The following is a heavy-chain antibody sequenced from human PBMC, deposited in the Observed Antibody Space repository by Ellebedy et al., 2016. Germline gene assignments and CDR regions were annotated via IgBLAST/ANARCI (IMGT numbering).Heavy chain of an antibody. V-gene: IGHV4-61*01. J-gene: IGHJ4*02. CDR3: ARVSKLGSLFDY. CDR2: IYYSGST. D-gene: IGHD7-27*01. CDR1: GGSVSSGSYY. Sequence: SETLSLTCTVSGGSVSSGSYYWSWIRQPPGKGLEWIGYIYYSGSTNYNPSLKSRVTISVDTSKNQFSLKLSSVTAADTAVYYCARVSKLGSLFDYWGQGTLVTVSS.